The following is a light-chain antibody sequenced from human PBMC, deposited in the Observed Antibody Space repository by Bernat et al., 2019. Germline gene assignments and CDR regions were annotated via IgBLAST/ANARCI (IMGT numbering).Light chain of an antibody. CDR2: DGT. CDR3: SSYISSRSDV. V-gene: IGLV2-14*03. J-gene: IGLJ1*01. Sequence: QAALTQPASVSGSPGQSITISCTTPNSDVGGYNSVSWYQQHPGKAPKLIIYDGTNRPSGVSHRFSGSKSGNTASLTISGLQPEDEANYYCSSYISSRSDVFGSGTKVTVL. CDR1: NSDVGGYNS.